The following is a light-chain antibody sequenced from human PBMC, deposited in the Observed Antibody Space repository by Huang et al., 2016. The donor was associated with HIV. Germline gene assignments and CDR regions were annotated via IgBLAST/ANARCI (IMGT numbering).Light chain of an antibody. CDR3: QQSYSTPRT. Sequence: DIQMTQSPSSLSASVGERVTITCRASQRISSYLNWYQQKPGKAPKLLVYAASSLQSGVPSRFSGSGSGTDFTLTISSLQPEDFATYYCQQSYSTPRTFGQGTKVEIK. CDR1: QRISSY. CDR2: AAS. J-gene: IGKJ1*01. V-gene: IGKV1-39*01.